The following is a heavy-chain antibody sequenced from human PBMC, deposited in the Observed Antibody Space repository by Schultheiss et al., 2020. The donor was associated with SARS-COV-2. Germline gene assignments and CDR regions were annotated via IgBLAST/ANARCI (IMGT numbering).Heavy chain of an antibody. Sequence: GGSLRLSCAASGFTVSSNYMSWVRQAPGKGLEWVSVIYSGGSTYYADSVKGRFTISRDNSKNTLYLQMNSLRAEDTAVYYCAKWGGDYYYYYYGMDVWGQGTTVTVSS. D-gene: IGHD4-17*01. J-gene: IGHJ6*02. CDR2: IYSGGST. CDR1: GFTVSSNY. V-gene: IGHV3-53*01. CDR3: AKWGGDYYYYYYGMDV.